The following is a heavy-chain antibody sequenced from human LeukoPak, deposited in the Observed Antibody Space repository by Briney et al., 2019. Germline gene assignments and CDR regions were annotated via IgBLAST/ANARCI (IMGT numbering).Heavy chain of an antibody. CDR3: AKGGYCSGGSCSHFDY. CDR1: GFTFSSYG. Sequence: GGSLRLSCAASGFTFSSYGMHWVRQAPGKGLEWVAFIRYDGSNKYYADSVKGRFTISRDNSKNTLYLQMNSLRAEDTAVYYCAKGGYCSGGSCSHFDYWGQGTLVTVSS. V-gene: IGHV3-30*02. J-gene: IGHJ4*02. D-gene: IGHD2-15*01. CDR2: IRYDGSNK.